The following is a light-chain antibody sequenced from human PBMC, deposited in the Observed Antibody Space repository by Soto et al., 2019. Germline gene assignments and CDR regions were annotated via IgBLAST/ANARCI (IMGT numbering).Light chain of an antibody. CDR3: HQYDKSPWT. CDR2: GTS. V-gene: IGKV3-20*01. J-gene: IGKJ1*01. Sequence: EIVLTQSPGTLSLSPGERATLSCRASQSVSSSYLAWYQQKPSQALRLRIDGTSTRATGIPDRFSGSRSGTDFTHTISSPEPEDFAVYYCHQYDKSPWTFGRGTKVEIK. CDR1: QSVSSSY.